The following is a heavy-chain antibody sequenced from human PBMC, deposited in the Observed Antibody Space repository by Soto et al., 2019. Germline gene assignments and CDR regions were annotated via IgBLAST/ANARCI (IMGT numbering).Heavy chain of an antibody. CDR3: ARGPAGGGGKLTGDY. CDR2: IDNDGSST. D-gene: IGHD3-9*01. J-gene: IGHJ4*02. Sequence: EVQLVESGGGLIQPGGSLRLSCAASGFTFSSYWMHWVRQAPGKGLVWVSRIDNDGSSTTYADSVKGRFTISRDNAKNAPYLQMNRPRAGDAAVFCCARGPAGGGGKLTGDYWGQGTLVTVSS. V-gene: IGHV3-74*01. CDR1: GFTFSSYW.